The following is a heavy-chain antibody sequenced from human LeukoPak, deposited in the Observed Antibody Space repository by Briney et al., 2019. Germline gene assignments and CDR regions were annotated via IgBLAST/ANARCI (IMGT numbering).Heavy chain of an antibody. CDR3: ARSDVGATGGEFDY. Sequence: ASVKVSCKASGYTFSDYYIHWVRQAPGQGLEWMGRTNPNSGGTNYAQKFQGRVTMTRDTSISAAYMELPRLRSDDTAVYYCARSDVGATGGEFDYWGQGTLVTTSS. J-gene: IGHJ4*02. V-gene: IGHV1-2*06. D-gene: IGHD6-13*01. CDR2: TNPNSGGT. CDR1: GYTFSDYY.